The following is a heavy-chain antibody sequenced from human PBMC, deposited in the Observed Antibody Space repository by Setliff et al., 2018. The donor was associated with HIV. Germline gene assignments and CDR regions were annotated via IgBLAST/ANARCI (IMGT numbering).Heavy chain of an antibody. CDR2: ISSSGSYI. V-gene: IGHV3-21*01. CDR1: GFTFITST. D-gene: IGHD1-26*01. CDR3: AAVFTGEPGRSLDY. Sequence: PGGSLRLSCAVSGFTFITSTMNWVRQAPGKGLEWVASISSSGSYIHFADSVKGRFTTSRDNAKNSQYLLMSDLRAEDTAVYYCAAVFTGEPGRSLDYWGQGTPVTVSS. J-gene: IGHJ4*02.